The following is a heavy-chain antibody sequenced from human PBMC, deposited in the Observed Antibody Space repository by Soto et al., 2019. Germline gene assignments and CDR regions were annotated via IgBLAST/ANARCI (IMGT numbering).Heavy chain of an antibody. J-gene: IGHJ4*02. Sequence: PGGSLRLSCAASGFTFSSYAMHWVRQAPGKGLEWVAVVSYDGSIKHYADSVKGRFTISRDNSKTTLFLQMNSLRPEDTAIYYCARRSSQGRTAHGTYFDYWGQGTLVTVSS. CDR2: VSYDGSIK. V-gene: IGHV3-30-3*01. D-gene: IGHD2-21*02. CDR1: GFTFSSYA. CDR3: ARRSSQGRTAHGTYFDY.